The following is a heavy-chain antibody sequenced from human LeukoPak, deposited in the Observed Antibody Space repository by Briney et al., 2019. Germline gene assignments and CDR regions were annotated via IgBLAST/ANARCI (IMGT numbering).Heavy chain of an antibody. CDR2: IKSKAAGGTT. D-gene: IGHD1-26*01. Sequence: AGGSLRLSCAASGLTFSDAWMSWVRQAPGKGLEWVGHIKSKAAGGTTDYAAPVKGRFTISRDDSKNTLYLQMNSLKAEDTAVYYCATEYYGGYNYWGQGSLVTVSS. V-gene: IGHV3-15*01. CDR3: ATEYYGGYNY. CDR1: GLTFSDAW. J-gene: IGHJ4*02.